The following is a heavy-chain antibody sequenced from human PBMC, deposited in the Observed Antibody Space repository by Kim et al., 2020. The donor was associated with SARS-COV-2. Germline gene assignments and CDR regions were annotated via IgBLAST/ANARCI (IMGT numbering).Heavy chain of an antibody. J-gene: IGHJ4*02. CDR3: ARREGLVPFDY. CDR2: IYYSGSA. Sequence: SETLSLTCTVSGGSISSSSYYWGWIRQPPGKGLEWIGNIYYSGSAYYNPSLKNRVTMSVDTSRNQFSLKLSSVTAADTAVYYCARREGLVPFDYWGQGTL. CDR1: GGSISSSSYY. D-gene: IGHD3-9*01. V-gene: IGHV4-39*01.